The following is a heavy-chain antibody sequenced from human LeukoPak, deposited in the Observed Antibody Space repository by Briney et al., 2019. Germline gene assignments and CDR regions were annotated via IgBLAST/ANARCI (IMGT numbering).Heavy chain of an antibody. CDR1: GGSISSYY. Sequence: ASETLSLTCTVSGGSISSYYWSWIRQPPGKGLEWIGYIYYSGSTNYNPSLKSRVTISVDTSKNQFSLKLSSVTAADTAVYYCARLAYYYDSSGYRPGNWFDPWGQGTLVTVSS. V-gene: IGHV4-59*08. CDR2: IYYSGST. D-gene: IGHD3-22*01. J-gene: IGHJ5*02. CDR3: ARLAYYYDSSGYRPGNWFDP.